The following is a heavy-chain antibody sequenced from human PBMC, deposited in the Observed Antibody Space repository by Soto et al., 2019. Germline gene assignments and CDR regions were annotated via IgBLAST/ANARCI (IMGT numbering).Heavy chain of an antibody. V-gene: IGHV3-30*18. CDR3: AKDSKGYFDLEGAFDI. Sequence: QVQLVESGGGVVQPGRSLRLSCAASGFTFSSYGMHWVRQAPGKGLEWVAVISYDGSNKYYADYVKGRFTISRDNSKNTLYLQMNSLRAEDTAVYYCAKDSKGYFDLEGAFDIWGQGTMVTVSS. D-gene: IGHD3-9*01. CDR1: GFTFSSYG. J-gene: IGHJ3*02. CDR2: ISYDGSNK.